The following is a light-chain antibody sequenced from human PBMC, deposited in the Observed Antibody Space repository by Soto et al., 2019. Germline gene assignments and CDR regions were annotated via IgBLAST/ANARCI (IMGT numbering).Light chain of an antibody. CDR1: SSNMGRNA. Sequence: QSVLTQPPSASGTPGQTVTISCSGGSSNMGRNAVNWYQQLPGTAPKLLIYGRVKRPSGVPDRFSGSKSGTSASLAISGLQSDDEADYYCAAWDDTLNGWVFGGGTKLTVL. CDR2: GRV. CDR3: AAWDDTLNGWV. J-gene: IGLJ3*02. V-gene: IGLV1-44*01.